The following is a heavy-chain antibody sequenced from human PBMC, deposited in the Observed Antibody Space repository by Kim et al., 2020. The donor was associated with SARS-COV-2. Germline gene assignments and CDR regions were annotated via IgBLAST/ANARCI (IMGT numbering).Heavy chain of an antibody. J-gene: IGHJ4*02. D-gene: IGHD1-26*01. V-gene: IGHV3-21*01. CDR2: I. CDR3: ARGGGSYRFDY. Sequence: IYYADSVKGRFTISRDNAKNSLYLQMNSLRAEDTAVYYCARGGGSYRFDYWSQGTLVTVSS.